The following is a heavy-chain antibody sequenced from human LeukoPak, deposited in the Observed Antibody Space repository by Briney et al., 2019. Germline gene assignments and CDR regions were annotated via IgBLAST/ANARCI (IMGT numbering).Heavy chain of an antibody. D-gene: IGHD2-2*02. Sequence: GGSLRLSCAASGFSFSSYAMSWVRQAPGKGLGWVSAISGSGSSTYYADSVKGRFTISRDNSKNTLYLQMNSLRAEDTAVYYCARGCSSTSCYTVFDYWGQGTLVTVSS. CDR2: ISGSGSST. V-gene: IGHV3-23*01. CDR1: GFSFSSYA. CDR3: ARGCSSTSCYTVFDY. J-gene: IGHJ4*02.